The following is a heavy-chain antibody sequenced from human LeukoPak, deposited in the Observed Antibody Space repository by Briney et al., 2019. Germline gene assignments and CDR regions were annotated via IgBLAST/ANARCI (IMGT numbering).Heavy chain of an antibody. J-gene: IGHJ4*02. CDR2: TRYDGSNK. CDR3: AKDEGPYYDYVWGSYRSTFDY. CDR1: GFTFSSYG. D-gene: IGHD3-16*02. Sequence: GGSLRLSCAASGFTFSSYGMHWVRQAPGKGLEWVAFTRYDGSNKYYADSVKGRFTISRDNSKNTLYLQMKSLRAEDTAVYYCAKDEGPYYDYVWGSYRSTFDYWGQGTLVTLSS. V-gene: IGHV3-30*02.